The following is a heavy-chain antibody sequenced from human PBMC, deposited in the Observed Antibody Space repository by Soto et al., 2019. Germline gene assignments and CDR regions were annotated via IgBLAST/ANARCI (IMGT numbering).Heavy chain of an antibody. V-gene: IGHV3-23*01. CDR3: AKDRVTVVGYDAFDI. CDR2: ISGSGGST. J-gene: IGHJ3*02. D-gene: IGHD6-19*01. CDR1: GYTLNIYA. Sequence: PGGSPKLCRAACGYTLNIYAMGWVRKAPGKGLEWVSGISGSGGSTYYADSVKGRFTISRDNSKNTLYLQMNSLRAEDTAVYYCAKDRVTVVGYDAFDIWGQGTMVTVSS.